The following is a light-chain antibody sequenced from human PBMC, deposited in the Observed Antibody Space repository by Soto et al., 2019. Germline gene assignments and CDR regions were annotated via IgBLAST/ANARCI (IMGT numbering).Light chain of an antibody. Sequence: DIQLTQSPSFLSASIGDRVTITCRASQDFSNFLAWYQQKPGRAPKLLMYDASTLQSGVPSRFSGSGSGTDFTLTISSLQPEDFATYYCQQLYSFPLTFGGGTTVEIK. CDR2: DAS. J-gene: IGKJ4*01. V-gene: IGKV1-9*01. CDR1: QDFSNF. CDR3: QQLYSFPLT.